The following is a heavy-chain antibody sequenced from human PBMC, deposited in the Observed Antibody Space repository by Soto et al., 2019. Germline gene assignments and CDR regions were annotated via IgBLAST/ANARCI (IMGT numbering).Heavy chain of an antibody. CDR1: GGTFSSYA. D-gene: IGHD5-12*01. CDR2: IIPIFGTA. J-gene: IGHJ6*02. CDR3: ASSSDIVPELQSYYYYGMDV. V-gene: IGHV1-69*01. Sequence: QVQLVQSGAEVKKPGSSVKVSCKASGGTFSSYAISWVRQAPGQGLEWMGGIIPIFGTANYAQKFQGRVTITADESTSTAYMELSSLRSEDTAVYYCASSSDIVPELQSYYYYGMDVWGQGTTVTVSS.